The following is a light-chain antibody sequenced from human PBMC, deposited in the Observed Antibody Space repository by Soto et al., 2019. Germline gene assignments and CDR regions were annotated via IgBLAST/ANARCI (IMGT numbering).Light chain of an antibody. CDR1: SSDVGAYNY. CDR3: SSFASSNTGV. Sequence: QSALTQPPSASGSPGQSVTISCTGTSSDVGAYNYVSWYQQHAGKAPKLAIYEVTKRPSGVPDRFSGSKSANTASLTASGLQAEDEADYYCSSFASSNTGVFGGGTKLTVL. CDR2: EVT. J-gene: IGLJ3*02. V-gene: IGLV2-8*01.